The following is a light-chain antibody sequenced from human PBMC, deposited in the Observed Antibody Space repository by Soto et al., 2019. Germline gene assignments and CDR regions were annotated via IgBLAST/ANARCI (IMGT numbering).Light chain of an antibody. Sequence: SYELTQPPSVSVAPGKTARITCGGNNIGNKSVHWYQQKPGQAPVLVIYYDSDRPSGIPERFSGSNSGNTATLIISRVEAGDEADYYCQVCNSSSDHPGVFGGGTKLTVL. J-gene: IGLJ2*01. CDR3: QVCNSSSDHPGV. CDR2: YDS. CDR1: NIGNKS. V-gene: IGLV3-21*04.